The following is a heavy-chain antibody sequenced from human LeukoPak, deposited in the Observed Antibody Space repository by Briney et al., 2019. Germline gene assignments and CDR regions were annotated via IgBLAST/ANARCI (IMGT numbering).Heavy chain of an antibody. CDR2: MNPNSGNT. Sequence: ASVKVSCKASGYTFTTYDINWVRQATGQGLEWMGWMNPNSGNTGYAQKFQGRVTMTRNTSISTAYMELSSLRSEDTAAYYCAIARFTVASDYWGQGTLVTVSS. CDR3: AIARFTVASDY. CDR1: GYTFTTYD. J-gene: IGHJ4*02. D-gene: IGHD4-23*01. V-gene: IGHV1-8*01.